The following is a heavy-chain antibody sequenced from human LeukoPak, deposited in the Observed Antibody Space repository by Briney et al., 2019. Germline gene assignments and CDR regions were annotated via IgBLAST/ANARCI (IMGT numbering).Heavy chain of an antibody. CDR2: ISSGSTI. CDR1: GFTFSSYD. Sequence: GGSLRLSCAASGFTFSSYDMNWVRQAPGKGLEWVSYISSGSTIYYAGSVKGRFTISRDNAENSLYLQMNSLRAEDTAVYYCARKLVSGWYYFDYWGQGTLVTVSS. V-gene: IGHV3-48*03. J-gene: IGHJ4*02. D-gene: IGHD6-19*01. CDR3: ARKLVSGWYYFDY.